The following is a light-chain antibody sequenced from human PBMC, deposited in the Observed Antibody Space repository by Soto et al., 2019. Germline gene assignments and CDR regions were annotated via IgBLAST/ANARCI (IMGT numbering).Light chain of an antibody. CDR1: QNINNY. J-gene: IGKJ5*01. CDR3: QQYENLPT. V-gene: IGKV1-33*01. Sequence: DIQMTQSPSTLSASVGDRVTITCQASQNINNYLNWYQQKPGRAPKLLIYDASNLEAGVPSRFRGSGSGTDFTFTISRLQPEDIATYYCQQYENLPTFGQGTRLEIK. CDR2: DAS.